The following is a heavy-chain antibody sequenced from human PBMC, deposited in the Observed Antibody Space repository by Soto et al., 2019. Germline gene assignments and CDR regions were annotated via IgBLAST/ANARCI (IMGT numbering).Heavy chain of an antibody. CDR3: ARHFPVRYSSSWYWFDP. J-gene: IGHJ5*02. CDR1: GGSISSSSYY. CDR2: IYYSGST. D-gene: IGHD6-13*01. V-gene: IGHV4-39*01. Sequence: SETLSLTCTVSGGSISSSSYYWGWIRQPPGKGLEWIGSIYYSGSTYYNPPLKSRVTISVDTSKNQFSLKLSSVTAADTAVYYCARHFPVRYSSSWYWFDPWGQGTLVTVSS.